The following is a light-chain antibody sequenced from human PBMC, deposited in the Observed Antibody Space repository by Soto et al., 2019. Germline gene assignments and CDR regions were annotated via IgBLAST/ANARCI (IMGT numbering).Light chain of an antibody. Sequence: QAVVTQEPSLSVSPGGTVTLTCALTSGSVSTNYYPSWYQQTPGQPPRTLMYSSNNRFFGVPDRFSGSILGNKAALTITGAQADDEADYYCFLYMGRGLWLFGGGTKLTVL. J-gene: IGLJ3*02. CDR2: SSN. CDR1: SGSVSTNYY. V-gene: IGLV8-61*01. CDR3: FLYMGRGLWL.